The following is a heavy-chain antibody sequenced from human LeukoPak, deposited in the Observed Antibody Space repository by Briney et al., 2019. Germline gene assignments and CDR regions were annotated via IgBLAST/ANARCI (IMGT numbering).Heavy chain of an antibody. CDR3: ARVPRGFDY. CDR1: GGSFNGYY. CDR2: INHSGST. Sequence: PSETLSLTCAVYGGSFNGYYWTWIRQPPGKGLEWIGEINHSGSTNYNPSLKSRVTISVDTPKKQFSLKLSSVTAADTAVYYCARVPRGFDYWGQGTLVTVSS. J-gene: IGHJ4*02. V-gene: IGHV4-34*01.